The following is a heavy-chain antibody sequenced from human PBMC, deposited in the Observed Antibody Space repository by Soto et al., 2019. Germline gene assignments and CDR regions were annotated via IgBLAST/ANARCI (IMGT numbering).Heavy chain of an antibody. Sequence: QVQLQQWGAGLLKPSETLSLTCAVYGGSFSGYYWSWIRQPPGKGLEWIGEINHSGSTNYNPSLKSRVTISVVTSKNQFSLKLSSVTAADTAVYYCARGSLRYYYYYYGMDVWGQGTTVTVSS. CDR1: GGSFSGYY. CDR2: INHSGST. V-gene: IGHV4-34*01. J-gene: IGHJ6*02. CDR3: ARGSLRYYYYYYGMDV.